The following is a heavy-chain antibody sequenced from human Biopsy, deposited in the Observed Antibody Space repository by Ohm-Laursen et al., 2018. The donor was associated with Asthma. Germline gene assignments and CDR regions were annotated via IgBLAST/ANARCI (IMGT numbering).Heavy chain of an antibody. CDR2: INPSGGST. J-gene: IGHJ6*02. D-gene: IGHD4-17*01. CDR3: AREVSTVDYGYYYFAMDV. CDR1: GYTFTSYY. V-gene: IGHV1-46*01. Sequence: GASVKVSCKASGYTFTSYYMHWVRQAPGQGLEWMGIINPSGGSTSYAQKFQGRVTFTADESTSSAYMELSSLRSEDSAVYYCAREVSTVDYGYYYFAMDVWGQGTTVTVSS.